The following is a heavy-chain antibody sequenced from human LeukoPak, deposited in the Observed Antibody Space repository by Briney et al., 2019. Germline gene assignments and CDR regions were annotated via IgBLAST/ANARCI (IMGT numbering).Heavy chain of an antibody. CDR1: GGTFSSYA. CDR2: IIPIFGVA. CDR3: ARELVKKGNDPNMGFDY. D-gene: IGHD3-16*01. V-gene: IGHV1-69*04. Sequence: SVKVSCKASGGTFSSYAISWVRQAPGQGLEWMGRIIPIFGVANYAQKFQGRVTITADKSTSTAYMELSSLRSEDTAVYYCARELVKKGNDPNMGFDYWGQGTLVTVSS. J-gene: IGHJ4*02.